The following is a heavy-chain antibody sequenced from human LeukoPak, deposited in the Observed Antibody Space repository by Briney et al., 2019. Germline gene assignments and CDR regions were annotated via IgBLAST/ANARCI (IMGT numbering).Heavy chain of an antibody. CDR1: GYTFTSYY. D-gene: IGHD3-22*01. V-gene: IGHV1-46*01. CDR2: INPSGGST. J-gene: IGHJ4*02. CDR3: ARGGGTDDSRGYYPN. Sequence: ASVKVSCKASGYTFTSYYMHWVRQAPGQGLEWMGIINPSGGSTSYAQKFQGRVTMTRDMSMSTVYMELSSLRSEDTAVYYCARGGGTDDSRGYYPNWGQGPLVTVSS.